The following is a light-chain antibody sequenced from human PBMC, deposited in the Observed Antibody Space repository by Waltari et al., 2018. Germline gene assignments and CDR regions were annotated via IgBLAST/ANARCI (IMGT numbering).Light chain of an antibody. J-gene: IGKJ1*01. V-gene: IGKV3-11*01. Sequence: EIVSTQSPGTLSLSPGDRATLSCRASQAVNTYLAWYQHKPGQAPRLLIYYASTRVTGIPARFSGIGSGTDFTLTISSLEPEDFAVYYCQQRSKWPWAFGQGTKVEIK. CDR2: YAS. CDR1: QAVNTY. CDR3: QQRSKWPWA.